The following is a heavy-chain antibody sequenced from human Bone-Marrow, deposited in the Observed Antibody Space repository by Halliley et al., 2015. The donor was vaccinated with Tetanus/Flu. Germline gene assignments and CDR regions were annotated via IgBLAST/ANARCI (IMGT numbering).Heavy chain of an antibody. Sequence: AVSGSNFSTYTMNWVRQAPGKGLEWVSSISWTSNNRHYADSVKGRFTISRDNAKNSLYLQMNSLRADDTAVYYCARGLGYDKVDYWGQGTLVTVSS. CDR1: GSNFSTYT. V-gene: IGHV3-21*01. CDR2: ISWTSNNR. D-gene: IGHD5-12*01. J-gene: IGHJ4*02. CDR3: ARGLGYDKVDY.